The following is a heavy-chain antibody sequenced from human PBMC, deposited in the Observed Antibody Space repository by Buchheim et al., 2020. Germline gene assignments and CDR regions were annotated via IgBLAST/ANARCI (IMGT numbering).Heavy chain of an antibody. CDR3: ARGGDYDFWSGYYSPYNWFDP. CDR1: GGSFSGYY. V-gene: IGHV4-34*01. CDR2: INHSGST. J-gene: IGHJ5*02. D-gene: IGHD3-3*01. Sequence: QVQLQQWGAGLLKPSETLSLTCAVYGGSFSGYYWSWIRQPPGKGLEWIGEINHSGSTNYNPSLKSRVTISVDTSKNQFSLKLSSVTAADTAVYYCARGGDYDFWSGYYSPYNWFDPWGQGTL.